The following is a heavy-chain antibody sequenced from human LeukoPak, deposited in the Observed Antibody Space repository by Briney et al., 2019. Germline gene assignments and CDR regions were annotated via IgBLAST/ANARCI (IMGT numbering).Heavy chain of an antibody. D-gene: IGHD5/OR15-5a*01. J-gene: IGHJ4*02. V-gene: IGHV3-23*01. Sequence: GGSLRLSCTASGFTFSIFAMTWVRQAPGKGLEWVSTIILGDNTYYATSVKGRFSISRDNSQNTLYLHMDSLRAAHTAIYYCAKGVWADNWDRGTLVTVSS. CDR3: AKGVWADN. CDR2: IILGDNT. CDR1: GFTFSIFA.